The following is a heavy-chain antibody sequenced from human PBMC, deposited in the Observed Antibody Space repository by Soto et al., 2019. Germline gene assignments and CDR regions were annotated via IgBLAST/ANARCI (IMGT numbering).Heavy chain of an antibody. CDR1: GFTFSSYA. CDR2: ISYDGSNK. J-gene: IGHJ4*01. D-gene: IGHD6-6*01. Sequence: QVQLVESGGGVVQPGRSLRLSCAASGFTFSSYAMHWVRQAPGKGLEWVAVISYDGSNKYYADSVKGRFTISRDNSKDTLYLQMNSLRAEDTAVYYCARDEQLALDYWGHGTLVTVSS. V-gene: IGHV3-30-3*01. CDR3: ARDEQLALDY.